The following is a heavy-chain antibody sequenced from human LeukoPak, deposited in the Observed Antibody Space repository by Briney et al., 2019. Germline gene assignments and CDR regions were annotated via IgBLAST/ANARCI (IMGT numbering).Heavy chain of an antibody. Sequence: PSETLSLTCTVSGGSISSSSYYWGWIRQPPGKGLEWIGYIYYSGSTNYNPSLKSRVTISVDTSKNQFSLKLSSVTAADTAVYYCARGSGSYYHIDYWGQGTLVTVSS. CDR2: IYYSGST. J-gene: IGHJ4*02. CDR1: GGSISSSSYY. V-gene: IGHV4-61*05. CDR3: ARGSGSYYHIDY. D-gene: IGHD1-26*01.